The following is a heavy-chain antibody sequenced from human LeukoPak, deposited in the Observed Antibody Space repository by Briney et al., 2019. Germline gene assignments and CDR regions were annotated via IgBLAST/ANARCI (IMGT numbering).Heavy chain of an antibody. J-gene: IGHJ1*01. CDR3: ARYAEYAVSTSFY. CDR2: IWYDGSNK. CDR1: GFTFSSYG. D-gene: IGHD2/OR15-2a*01. V-gene: IGHV3-33*01. Sequence: GGFLRLSCAASGFTFSSYGMHWGRQAPGKGLEWVAVIWYDGSNKYYADSVKGRFTISRDNSKNTLYLQMNSLRAEDTAVYYCARYAEYAVSTSFYWGQGTRVTVSA.